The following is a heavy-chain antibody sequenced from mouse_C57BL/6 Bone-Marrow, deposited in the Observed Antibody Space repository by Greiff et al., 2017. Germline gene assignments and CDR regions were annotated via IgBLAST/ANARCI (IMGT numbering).Heavy chain of an antibody. D-gene: IGHD2-3*01. CDR3: AKQGDGYYYAMDY. V-gene: IGHV2-9*01. Sequence: VKLMASGPGLVAPSQSLSITCTVSGFSLTSYGVDWVRKPPGTGLEWLGVVWGGGSTNYNSALMSRRSISKDNSKSQIFLKMNSLQTDDTAMYYCAKQGDGYYYAMDYWGQGTSVTVSS. CDR2: VWGGGST. J-gene: IGHJ4*01. CDR1: GFSLTSYG.